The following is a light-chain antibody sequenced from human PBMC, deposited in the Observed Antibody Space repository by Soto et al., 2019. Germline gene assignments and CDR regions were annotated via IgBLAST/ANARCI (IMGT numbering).Light chain of an antibody. J-gene: IGKJ4*01. CDR1: QDISSW. CDR3: QQANSFPLT. CDR2: TIS. Sequence: DIQMTQSPSSVTASVGDRVTITCRASQDISSWLAWYQQKPGKAPKLLIYTISTLQGGVPSRFSGSRSGTDFTLTISSLQPEDFAPDYCQQANSFPLTFGGGTKVEIK. V-gene: IGKV1-12*01.